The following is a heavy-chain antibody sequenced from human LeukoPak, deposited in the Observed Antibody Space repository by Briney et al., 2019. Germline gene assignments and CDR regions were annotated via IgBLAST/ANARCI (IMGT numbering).Heavy chain of an antibody. CDR3: ATFIAYSTPFDY. J-gene: IGHJ4*02. Sequence: GGSLRLSCAASGFTFSSYAMSWIRQAPGKGLEWISAVSGNGVNTFYADSVKGRFTISRDNSKNTLYLQINSLRAEDTALYYCATFIAYSTPFDYWGQGTQVTVAS. CDR1: GFTFSSYA. D-gene: IGHD2/OR15-2a*01. V-gene: IGHV3-23*01. CDR2: VSGNGVNT.